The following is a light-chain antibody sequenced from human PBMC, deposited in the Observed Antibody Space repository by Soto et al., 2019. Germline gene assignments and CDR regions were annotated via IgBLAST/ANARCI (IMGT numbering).Light chain of an antibody. J-gene: IGLJ1*01. CDR2: GNS. Sequence: QSVLTQPPSVSGAPGQRVTISCTGSSSNIGAGYDVHWYQQLPGTAPKLLIYGNSNRPSGVPDRVSGSKSGTSASLAITGLQAEDEADYYCQSYDSSLSGSEYVFGTGTKVTVL. CDR3: QSYDSSLSGSEYV. V-gene: IGLV1-40*01. CDR1: SSNIGAGYD.